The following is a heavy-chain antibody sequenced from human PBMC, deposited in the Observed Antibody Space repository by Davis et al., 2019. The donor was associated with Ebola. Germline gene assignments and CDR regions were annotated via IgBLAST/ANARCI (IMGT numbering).Heavy chain of an antibody. CDR3: ARNSSGFGHYDH. Sequence: PSETLSLTCTVSGGSISEGIHYWSWIRQPPGKGLEWIGTMYYSGSTYYNPSLKSRLKLSVDTSRNHFSLELTSVISADTAIYYCARNSSGFGHYDHWGQGILITVSS. D-gene: IGHD3-22*01. V-gene: IGHV4-39*07. CDR1: GGSISEGIHY. J-gene: IGHJ5*02. CDR2: MYYSGST.